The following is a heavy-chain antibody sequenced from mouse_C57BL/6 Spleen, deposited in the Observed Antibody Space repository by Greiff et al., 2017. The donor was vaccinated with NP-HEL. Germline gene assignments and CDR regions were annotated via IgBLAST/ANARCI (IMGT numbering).Heavy chain of an antibody. CDR1: GYTFTDYY. CDR2: INPNNGGT. V-gene: IGHV1-26*01. D-gene: IGHD4-1*01. J-gene: IGHJ4*01. Sequence: VQLQQSGPELVKPGASVKISCKASGYTFTDYYMNWVKQSHGKSLEWIGDINPNNGGTSYNQKFKGKATLTVDKSSSTAYMELRSLTSEDSAVYYCAPGGRYYAMDYWGQGTSVTVSS. CDR3: APGGRYYAMDY.